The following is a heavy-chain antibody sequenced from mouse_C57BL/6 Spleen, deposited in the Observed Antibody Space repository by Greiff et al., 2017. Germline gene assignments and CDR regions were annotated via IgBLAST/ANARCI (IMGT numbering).Heavy chain of an antibody. CDR1: GYSFTSYY. CDR2: IYPGSGNT. J-gene: IGHJ2*01. CDR3: ARTYDGVLDY. V-gene: IGHV1-66*01. Sequence: QVQLKQSGPELVKPGASVKISCKASGYSFTSYYIHWVKQRPGQGLEWIGWIYPGSGNTKYNEKFKGKATLTADTSSSTAYMQLSSLTSEDSAVYYCARTYDGVLDYWGQGTTLTVSS. D-gene: IGHD1-2*01.